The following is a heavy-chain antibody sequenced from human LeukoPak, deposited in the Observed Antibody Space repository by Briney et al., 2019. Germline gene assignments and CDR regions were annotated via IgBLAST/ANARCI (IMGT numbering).Heavy chain of an antibody. J-gene: IGHJ4*02. Sequence: ASVKVFCKASGYTFTVYFMHWMRQAPGQGLEWMGWINPNSGGTNYAQKFQGRVTMTRDTSISTAYMELSRLRSDDTAVYYCARTRCVRGLEDFNYWGQGTLVTVSS. V-gene: IGHV1-2*02. D-gene: IGHD3-10*02. CDR3: ARTRCVRGLEDFNY. CDR1: GYTFTVYF. CDR2: INPNSGGT.